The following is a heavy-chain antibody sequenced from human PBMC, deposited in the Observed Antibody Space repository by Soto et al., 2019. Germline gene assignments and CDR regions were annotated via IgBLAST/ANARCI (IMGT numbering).Heavy chain of an antibody. J-gene: IGHJ4*02. CDR2: FDPEDGET. CDR3: ATARTLYYYDSSGYSDY. V-gene: IGHV1-24*01. CDR1: GYTLTELS. D-gene: IGHD3-22*01. Sequence: ASVKVSCKVSGYTLTELSMHWVRQAPGKGLEWMGGFDPEDGETIYAQKFQGRVTMTEDTSTGTAYMELSSLGSEDTAVYYCATARTLYYYDSSGYSDYWGQGTLVTVSS.